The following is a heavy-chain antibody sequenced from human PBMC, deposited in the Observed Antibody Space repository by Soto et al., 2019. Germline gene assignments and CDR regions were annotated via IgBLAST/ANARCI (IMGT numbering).Heavy chain of an antibody. CDR3: ARAQITMVRGVTPLAAFDI. Sequence: GASVKVSCKASGYTFTSYYMHWVRQAPGQGLEWMGIINPSGGSTSYAQKFQGRVTMTRDTSTSTVYMELSSLRSEDTAVYYCARAQITMVRGVTPLAAFDIRGQGTMVTVSS. D-gene: IGHD3-10*01. J-gene: IGHJ3*02. CDR2: INPSGGST. CDR1: GYTFTSYY. V-gene: IGHV1-46*01.